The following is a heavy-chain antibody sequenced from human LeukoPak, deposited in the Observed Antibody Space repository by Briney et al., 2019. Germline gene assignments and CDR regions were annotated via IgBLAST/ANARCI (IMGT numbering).Heavy chain of an antibody. CDR3: ARDRITMVRGVISPKQYYYYGMDV. CDR1: GGSFSGYY. V-gene: IGHV4-34*01. J-gene: IGHJ6*02. D-gene: IGHD3-10*01. CDR2: INHSGST. Sequence: SETLSLTCAVYGGSFSGYYWSWIRQPPGKGLEWIGEINHSGSTNYNPSLKSRVTISVDTSKNQFSLKLSSVTAAYTAVYYCARDRITMVRGVISPKQYYYYGMDVWGQGTTVTVSS.